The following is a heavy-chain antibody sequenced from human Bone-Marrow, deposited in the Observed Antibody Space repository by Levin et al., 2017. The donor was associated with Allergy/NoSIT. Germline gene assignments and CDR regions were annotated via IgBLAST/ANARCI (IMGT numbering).Heavy chain of an antibody. J-gene: IGHJ6*02. CDR2: IIGSGGNT. Sequence: PSETLSLTCVGSGFNFGSYAMTWVRQAPGKGLEWVSAIIGSGGNTFYTDSVKGRFTISRDNPKNTLYLQMNTLRDDDTAVYYCAKSLQGQSVSYNYYYGMDVWGQGATVFVSS. CDR1: GFNFGSYA. V-gene: IGHV3-23*01. CDR3: AKSLQGQSVSYNYYYGMDV. D-gene: IGHD3-10*01.